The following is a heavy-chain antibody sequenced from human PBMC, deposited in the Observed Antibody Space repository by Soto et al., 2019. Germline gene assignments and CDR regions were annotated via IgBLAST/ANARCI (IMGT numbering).Heavy chain of an antibody. CDR3: ARETMSRSAMDYYNGMDV. CDR1: GYTFTSYY. J-gene: IGHJ6*02. Sequence: QVHLVQSGAEVKKPGASVKVSCKASGYTFTSYYMHWVRQAPGQGLEWLGVINTSGGSTTYAQKFRGRVTMTRDTSTSVVYMELSSLTHEDTAVYYCARETMSRSAMDYYNGMDVWGQGTTVTVSS. V-gene: IGHV1-46*01. D-gene: IGHD2-8*01. CDR2: INTSGGST.